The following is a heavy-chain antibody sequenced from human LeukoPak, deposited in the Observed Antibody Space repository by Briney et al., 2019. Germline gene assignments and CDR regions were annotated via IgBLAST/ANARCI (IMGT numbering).Heavy chain of an antibody. CDR3: AKGVNDFYYYGLDV. CDR2: ISYDGSNE. V-gene: IGHV3-30*18. J-gene: IGHJ6*02. CDR1: GFTFRSYG. D-gene: IGHD1-1*01. Sequence: GTSLRLSCAASGFTFRSYGMHWVRQAPGRGLEWVAVISYDGSNEYYVDPVKGRFNISRDNSKNTLYLQMHSLRVEDTARYYCAKGVNDFYYYGLDVWGQGTTVTVSS.